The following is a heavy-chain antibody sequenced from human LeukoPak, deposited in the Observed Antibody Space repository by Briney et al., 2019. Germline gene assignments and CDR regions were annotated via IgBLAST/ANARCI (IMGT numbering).Heavy chain of an antibody. Sequence: ASVKVSCKASGGTFSSYAISWVRQAPGQGLEWMGWINTNTGNPTYAQGFTGRFVFSLDTSVSTAYLQISSLKAEDTAVYYCARDTKQQLVRYFDYWGQGTLVTVSS. V-gene: IGHV7-4-1*02. CDR1: GGTFSSYA. CDR3: ARDTKQQLVRYFDY. CDR2: INTNTGNP. J-gene: IGHJ4*02. D-gene: IGHD6-13*01.